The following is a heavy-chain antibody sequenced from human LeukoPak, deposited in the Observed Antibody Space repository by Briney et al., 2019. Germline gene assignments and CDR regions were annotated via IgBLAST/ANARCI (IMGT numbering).Heavy chain of an antibody. D-gene: IGHD2-2*01. J-gene: IGHJ4*02. CDR3: ARAGTCSSTSCDGGIEY. CDR1: GFAFSSYN. Sequence: NPGGSLRLSCAASGFAFSSYNMKWVRQAPGKGLEWVSFISTTSTYIYYADSVKGRFTVSRDNSNNLLYLQMDSLRVEDTAVYYCARAGTCSSTSCDGGIEYWGQGTLVTVSS. CDR2: ISTTSTYI. V-gene: IGHV3-21*06.